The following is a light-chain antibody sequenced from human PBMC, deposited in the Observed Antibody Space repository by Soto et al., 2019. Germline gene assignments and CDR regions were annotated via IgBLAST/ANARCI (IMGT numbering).Light chain of an antibody. CDR1: QSLNRD. J-gene: IGKJ1*01. Sequence: EIVLTQSPATLSMSPGARATLSCRASQSLNRDLAWYQQKPGQSPRLLIFGASIRATGIPARFSGSGPGTEFTLTIGSLQSEDCALYYCQQYNNWPGTFGQGTKVDI. CDR3: QQYNNWPGT. V-gene: IGKV3-15*01. CDR2: GAS.